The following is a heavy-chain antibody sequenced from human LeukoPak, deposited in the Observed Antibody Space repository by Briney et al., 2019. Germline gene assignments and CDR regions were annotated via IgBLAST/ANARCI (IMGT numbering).Heavy chain of an antibody. D-gene: IGHD3-16*01. CDR2: IFFSGSS. CDR1: GGSISNYY. Sequence: SETLSLTCTVSGGSISNYYWSWIRQSPGKGLEWIGYIFFSGSSNYNPSLKSRVTISVDTSKNQFSLKLSSVAAADTAVYYCARGSMIQGRFDYWGQGTLVTVSS. V-gene: IGHV4-59*01. J-gene: IGHJ4*02. CDR3: ARGSMIQGRFDY.